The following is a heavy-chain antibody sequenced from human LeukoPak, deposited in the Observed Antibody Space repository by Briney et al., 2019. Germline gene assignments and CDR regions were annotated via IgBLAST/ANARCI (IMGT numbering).Heavy chain of an antibody. CDR2: ISSNGGST. CDR1: GFTFSSYA. CDR3: ARDGSIQLWFSPSYMDV. D-gene: IGHD5-18*01. Sequence: GGSLRLSCAASGFTFSSYAMHWVRQAPGKGLEYVSAISSNGGSTYYANSVKGRFTISRDNSKNTLYLQMGSLRAEDMAVYYCARDGSIQLWFSPSYMDVWGKGTTVTVSS. V-gene: IGHV3-64*01. J-gene: IGHJ6*03.